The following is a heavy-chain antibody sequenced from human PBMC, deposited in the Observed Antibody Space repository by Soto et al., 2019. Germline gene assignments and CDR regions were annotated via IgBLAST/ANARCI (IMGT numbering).Heavy chain of an antibody. D-gene: IGHD6-19*01. J-gene: IGHJ5*02. V-gene: IGHV4-34*01. CDR3: ARGRGLGYSSGWYDGYWFDP. CDR1: GGSFSGHY. CDR2: INQSGST. Sequence: PSETLSLTCAVYGGSFSGHYWSWIRQPPGKGLEWIGEINQSGSTNYNPSLQSRLTISVDTSKNEFSLRLTSVTAADTAVYYCARGRGLGYSSGWYDGYWFDPWGQGTLVTVSS.